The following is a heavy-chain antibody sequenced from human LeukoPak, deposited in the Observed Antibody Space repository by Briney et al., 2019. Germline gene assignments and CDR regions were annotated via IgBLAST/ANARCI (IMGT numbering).Heavy chain of an antibody. J-gene: IGHJ4*02. V-gene: IGHV1-69*13. CDR3: ARVKWPAHLYYFDY. CDR2: IIPIFGTA. CDR1: GGTFSSYA. Sequence: SVTVSCKASGGTFSSYAISWVRQAPGQGLEWMGGIIPIFGTANYAQKFQGRVTITADESTSTAYMELSSLRAEDTAVYYCARVKWPAHLYYFDYWGQGTLVTVSS. D-gene: IGHD2-2*01.